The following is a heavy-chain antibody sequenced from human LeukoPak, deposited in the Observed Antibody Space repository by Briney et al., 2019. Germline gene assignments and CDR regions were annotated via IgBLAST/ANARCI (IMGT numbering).Heavy chain of an antibody. V-gene: IGHV4-4*07. CDR2: IYTSGST. CDR1: GGSISSYY. Sequence: PSETLSLTCTVSGGSISSYYWSWIRQPPGKGLEWIGRIYTSGSTNYNPSLKSRVTMSVDTSKNQFSLKLSSVTAADTAVYYCARDRLGAVADAFDIWGQGTMVTVSS. J-gene: IGHJ3*02. D-gene: IGHD6-13*01. CDR3: ARDRLGAVADAFDI.